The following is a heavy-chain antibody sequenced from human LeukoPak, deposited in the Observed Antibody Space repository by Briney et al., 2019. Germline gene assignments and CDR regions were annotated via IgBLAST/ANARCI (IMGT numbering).Heavy chain of an antibody. CDR3: ATWIQLWPRFDY. J-gene: IGHJ4*02. Sequence: SQTLSLTCTVSGGSISSGGYYWSWIRQHPGKGLEWIGYIYYSGSTYYNPSLKSRVTISVDTSKNQFSLKLSSVTAADTAVYYCATWIQLWPRFDYWGQGTLVTVSS. CDR1: GGSISSGGYY. CDR2: IYYSGST. D-gene: IGHD5-18*01. V-gene: IGHV4-31*03.